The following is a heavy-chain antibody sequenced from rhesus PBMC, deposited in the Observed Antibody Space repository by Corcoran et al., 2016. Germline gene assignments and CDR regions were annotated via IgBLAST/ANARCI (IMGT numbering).Heavy chain of an antibody. Sequence: EVQLVESGGGLVQPGGSLRLSCVASGFTFSDYWMAWVRQATGKGGEWVSSVSQPSGSNTYDLDPVKGRLTISRDNAKNTLYLQMNSLRAEDTAVYYCARHRGYSYSYWGQGVLVTVSS. V-gene: IGHV3-37*01. CDR3: ARHRGYSYSY. CDR1: GFTFSDYW. CDR2: VSQPSGSNT. D-gene: IGHD5-12*01. J-gene: IGHJ4*01.